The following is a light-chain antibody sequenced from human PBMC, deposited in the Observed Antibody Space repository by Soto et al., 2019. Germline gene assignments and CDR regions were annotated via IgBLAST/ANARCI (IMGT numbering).Light chain of an antibody. CDR3: GTCDSSLSAVV. V-gene: IGLV1-51*01. J-gene: IGLJ3*02. Sequence: QSVLTQPPSVSAAPGQKVTISCSGSSSNIGNNYVSWYQQLPGTAPKLLIYHNNKRPSGIPDRFSGSKSGTSATLGITGLQTGDEAVYYSGTCDSSLSAVVFGGGTKVTVL. CDR1: SSNIGNNY. CDR2: HNN.